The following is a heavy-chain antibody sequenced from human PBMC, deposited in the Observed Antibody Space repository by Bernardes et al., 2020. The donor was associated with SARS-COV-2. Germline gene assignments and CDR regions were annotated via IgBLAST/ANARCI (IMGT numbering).Heavy chain of an antibody. CDR2: ISYSGTT. CDR3: ARTVYSSSSGIGF. D-gene: IGHD6-6*01. J-gene: IGHJ4*02. CDR1: GDSMSSRRYY. V-gene: IGHV4-39*01. Sequence: SETLSLTCTVSGDSMSSRRYYWGWIRQPPGKGLEWIGSISYSGTTYFNPSLKSRVTISVDTSKNQFSLRLSSVTAADTAVYYCARTVYSSSSGIGFWGQGTLVTVSS.